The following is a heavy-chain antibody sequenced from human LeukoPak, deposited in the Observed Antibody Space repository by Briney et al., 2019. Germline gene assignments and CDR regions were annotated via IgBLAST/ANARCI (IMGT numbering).Heavy chain of an antibody. Sequence: GGSLRLSCAASGFTFSSYGMHWVRQAPGKGLEWVVVISYDGSNKYYADSVKGRFTISRDNSKNTLYLQMNSLRAEDTAVYYCAVFSYSSSWSQVLSYYYGMDVWGQGTTVTVSS. J-gene: IGHJ6*02. V-gene: IGHV3-30*03. CDR1: GFTFSSYG. CDR3: AVFSYSSSWSQVLSYYYGMDV. D-gene: IGHD6-13*01. CDR2: ISYDGSNK.